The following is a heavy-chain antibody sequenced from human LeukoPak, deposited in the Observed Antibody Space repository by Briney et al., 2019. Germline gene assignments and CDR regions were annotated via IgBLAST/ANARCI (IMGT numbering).Heavy chain of an antibody. D-gene: IGHD3-22*01. J-gene: IGHJ4*02. CDR1: GFTFSSYS. CDR2: IDSSSSTI. CDR3: ASVDSSGYYSDY. Sequence: GGSLRLSCAASGFTFSSYSMTWVRQAPGKGLEWVSYIDSSSSTIYYADSVKGRFTISRDNAKNSLYLQMNSLRDEDTAVYYCASVDSSGYYSDYWGQGTLVTVSS. V-gene: IGHV3-48*02.